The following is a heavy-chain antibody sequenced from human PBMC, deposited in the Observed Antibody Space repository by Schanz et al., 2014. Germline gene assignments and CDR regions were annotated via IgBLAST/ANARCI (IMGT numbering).Heavy chain of an antibody. D-gene: IGHD3-10*01. Sequence: EVQLVESGGGLIQPGGSLRLSCAASGFTFSTYSMNWVRQAPGKGLEWVSYISRSSSTIYYADSVKGRFTISRDNSKNTLYLQMNSLRAEDTAVYYCAKGKFGESYPLNHYYGMDVWGQGTTVTVSS. CDR1: GFTFSTYS. V-gene: IGHV3-48*01. J-gene: IGHJ6*02. CDR2: ISRSSSTI. CDR3: AKGKFGESYPLNHYYGMDV.